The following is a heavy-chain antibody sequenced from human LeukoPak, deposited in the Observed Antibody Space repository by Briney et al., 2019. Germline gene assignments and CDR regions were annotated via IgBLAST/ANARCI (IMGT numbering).Heavy chain of an antibody. CDR2: TKQDGSEK. D-gene: IGHD1-26*01. CDR1: ELTSSTSW. CDR3: ARAPYSGSYAPGDY. V-gene: IGHV3-7*01. Sequence: GGSLRLSCAASELTSSTSWMSWVRQAPGKGLEWVAQTKQDGSEKYYVDSVKGRFTTSRDKNSMFLQMNSVRAEDTAVYYCARAPYSGSYAPGDYWGQGTLVTVSS. J-gene: IGHJ4*02.